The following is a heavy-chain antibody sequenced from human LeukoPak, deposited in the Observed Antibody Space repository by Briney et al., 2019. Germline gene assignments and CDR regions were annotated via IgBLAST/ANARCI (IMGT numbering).Heavy chain of an antibody. Sequence: GGSLRLSCAASGFTFSSYSMNWVRQAPGKGLEWVSSISSSSSYIYYAGSVKGRFTISRDNAKNSLYLQMNSLRAEDTAVYHCARASGIAAAGTKYFQHWGQGTLVTVSS. CDR3: ARASGIAAAGTKYFQH. V-gene: IGHV3-21*01. J-gene: IGHJ1*01. CDR2: ISSSSSYI. CDR1: GFTFSSYS. D-gene: IGHD6-13*01.